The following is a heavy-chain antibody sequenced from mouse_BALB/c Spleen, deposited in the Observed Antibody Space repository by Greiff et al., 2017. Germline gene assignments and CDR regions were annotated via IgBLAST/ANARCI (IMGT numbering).Heavy chain of an antibody. Sequence: QVQLQQSGAELVRPGSSVKISCKASGYAFSSYWMNWVKQRPGQGLEWIGQIYPGDGDTNYNGKFKGKATLTADKSSSTAYMQLSSLTSEDSAVYFCAREGYEGFAYWGQGTLVTVSA. CDR1: GYAFSSYW. D-gene: IGHD2-3*01. CDR3: AREGYEGFAY. CDR2: IYPGDGDT. V-gene: IGHV1-80*01. J-gene: IGHJ3*01.